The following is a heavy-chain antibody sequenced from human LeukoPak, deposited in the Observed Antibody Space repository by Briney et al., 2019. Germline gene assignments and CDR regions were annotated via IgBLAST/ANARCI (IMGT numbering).Heavy chain of an antibody. CDR3: ATQLTGLELRRSLVY. J-gene: IGHJ4*02. D-gene: IGHD1-7*01. Sequence: PSETLSLTCAVSGYSISSGYYWGWIRQPPGKGLEWIGSIYHSGSTYYNPSLKSRVTISVDTSKNQFSLKLSSVTAADTAVYYCATQLTGLELRRSLVYWRQGTLVTVSS. V-gene: IGHV4-38-2*01. CDR2: IYHSGST. CDR1: GYSISSGYY.